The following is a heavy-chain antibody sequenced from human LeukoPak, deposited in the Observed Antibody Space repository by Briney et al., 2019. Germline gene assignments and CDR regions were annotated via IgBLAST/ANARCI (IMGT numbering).Heavy chain of an antibody. Sequence: PGGSLRLSRAHSGFTFSSYAKSWVRQAPGKGLEWVSAISGSGGSTYYAESVKGRFTISRDNSKNTLYLQMNSLRAEDTAVHYCAKVGSSSWFDYWGQGTLVTVSS. V-gene: IGHV3-23*01. J-gene: IGHJ4*02. CDR3: AKVGSSSWFDY. CDR2: ISGSGGST. CDR1: GFTFSSYA. D-gene: IGHD6-13*01.